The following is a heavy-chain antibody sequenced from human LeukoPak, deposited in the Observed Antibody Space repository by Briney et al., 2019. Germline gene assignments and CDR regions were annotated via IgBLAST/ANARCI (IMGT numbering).Heavy chain of an antibody. CDR3: ARAWEGYYYMDV. CDR2: IYYTGST. CDR1: GGSISTYY. V-gene: IGHV4-59*01. Sequence: SETLSLTCTLSGGSISTYYWSWIRHPPGKAREWIGYIYYTGSTTYNPSLKRRVSISVDTSKNQFSLKLTSVTAADTAVYYCARAWEGYYYMDVWGKGTTVTVSS. J-gene: IGHJ6*03. D-gene: IGHD1-26*01.